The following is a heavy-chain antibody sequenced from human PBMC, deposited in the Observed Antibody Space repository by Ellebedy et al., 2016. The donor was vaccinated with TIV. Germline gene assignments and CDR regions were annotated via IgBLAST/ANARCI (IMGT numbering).Heavy chain of an antibody. CDR3: ARGGVVAGADY. J-gene: IGHJ4*02. CDR2: INQDGSAK. CDR1: GFTFSNYW. Sequence: GESLKISCAASGFTFSNYWMNWVRQAPGKGLEWVANINQDGSAKYYVDSVKGRFTISRDNAKNSLYLQMSSLRGEDTAVYYCARGGVVAGADYWGQGTLVTVSS. D-gene: IGHD6-19*01. V-gene: IGHV3-7*03.